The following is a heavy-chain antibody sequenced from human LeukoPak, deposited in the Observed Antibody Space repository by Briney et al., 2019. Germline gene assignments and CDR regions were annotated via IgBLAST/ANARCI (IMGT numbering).Heavy chain of an antibody. CDR1: GFIFSRYW. D-gene: IGHD3-22*01. V-gene: IGHV3-74*01. CDR3: ASLTHYDSRSFAFDI. Sequence: GGSLRLSCAASGFIFSRYWMYWVRQAPGKGLVWVSHINGDETSTNCADFVEGRFTISRDNAKNTLYLQMNSLRAEDTALYYCASLTHYDSRSFAFDIWGQGTLVAVSS. J-gene: IGHJ3*02. CDR2: INGDETST.